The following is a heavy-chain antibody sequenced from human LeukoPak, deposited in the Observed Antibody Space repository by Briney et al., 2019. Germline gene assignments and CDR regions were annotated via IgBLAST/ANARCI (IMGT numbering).Heavy chain of an antibody. CDR1: GYTFTGYY. CDR2: INPNSGGT. J-gene: IGHJ1*01. CDR3: ASELRYFDWLETQH. Sequence: ASVKVSCKASGYTFTGYYMHRVRQAPGQGLEWMGWINPNSGGTNYAQKFQGRVTMTRDTSISTAYMELSRLRSDDTAVYYCASELRYFDWLETQHWGQGTLVTVSS. D-gene: IGHD3-9*01. V-gene: IGHV1-2*02.